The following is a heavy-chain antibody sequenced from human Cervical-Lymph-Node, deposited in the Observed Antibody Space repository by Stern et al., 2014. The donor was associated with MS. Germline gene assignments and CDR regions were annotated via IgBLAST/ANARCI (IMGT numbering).Heavy chain of an antibody. V-gene: IGHV5-51*01. Sequence: EVHLVESGPEVKRPGESLKISCQASGYTFTSYWIGWVRQMPGKGLEWIAIIFPGGSDIRSSPSFQGQVTTPADKPSSTAYLQWNNRKASDTAIYYCARQRYFDYWGQGTLVTVSS. CDR1: GYTFTSYW. CDR2: IFPGGSDI. CDR3: ARQRYFDY. J-gene: IGHJ4*02.